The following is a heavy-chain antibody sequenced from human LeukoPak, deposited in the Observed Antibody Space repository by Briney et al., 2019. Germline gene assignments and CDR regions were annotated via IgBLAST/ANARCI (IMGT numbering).Heavy chain of an antibody. J-gene: IGHJ5*02. CDR1: GYTFTSYY. CDR3: ARGAATIGGYNWFDP. V-gene: IGHV1-2*02. D-gene: IGHD5-12*01. CDR2: INPNSGGT. Sequence: ASVKVSCKASGYTFTSYYMHWVRQAPGQGLEWMGWINPNSGGTNYAQKFQGRVTMTRDTSISTAYMELSRLRSDDTAVYYCARGAATIGGYNWFDPWGQGTLVTVSS.